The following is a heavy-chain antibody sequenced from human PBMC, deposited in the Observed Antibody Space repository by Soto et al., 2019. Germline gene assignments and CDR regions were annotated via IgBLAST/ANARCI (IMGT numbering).Heavy chain of an antibody. D-gene: IGHD3-10*01. CDR1: GGSISSSNW. J-gene: IGHJ4*02. CDR2: SYHGGST. CDR3: ARYYFGADY. Sequence: QVQLQESGPGLVKPSGTLSLTCTVSGGSISSSNWWNWVRQPPGKGMEWIGESYHGGSTNYNPSLNSRVTIAVDKSKNQYSLKLTSVTAADTSVDYCARYYFGADYWGQGALVTVSS. V-gene: IGHV4-4*02.